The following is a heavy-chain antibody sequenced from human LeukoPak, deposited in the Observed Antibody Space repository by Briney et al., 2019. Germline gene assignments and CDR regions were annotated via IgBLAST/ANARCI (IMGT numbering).Heavy chain of an antibody. V-gene: IGHV3-30*18. Sequence: GRSLRHSCVASVFTSISYGMRWVRPAPGGGGEWVAAISYVGSNKYDADSVKGRFTISTDKSKNTLYLQMSSLRAEDTAVYYCAKDKGGSGSYYYYYYGMDVWGKGTTVTVSS. CDR2: ISYVGSNK. CDR3: AKDKGGSGSYYYYYYGMDV. J-gene: IGHJ6*04. CDR1: VFTSISYG. D-gene: IGHD3-10*01.